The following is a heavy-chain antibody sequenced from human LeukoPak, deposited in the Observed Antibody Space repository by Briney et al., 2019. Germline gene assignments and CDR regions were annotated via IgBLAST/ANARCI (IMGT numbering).Heavy chain of an antibody. V-gene: IGHV1-18*01. J-gene: IGHJ3*02. CDR1: GYTFTSYG. Sequence: APVKVSCKASGYTFTSYGISWVRQAPGQGLEWMGWISAYNGNTNYAQKLQGRVTMTTDTSTSTAYMELRSLRSDDTAVYYCARGDAITIFGVASHDAFDIWGQGTMVTVSS. CDR2: ISAYNGNT. CDR3: ARGDAITIFGVASHDAFDI. D-gene: IGHD3-3*01.